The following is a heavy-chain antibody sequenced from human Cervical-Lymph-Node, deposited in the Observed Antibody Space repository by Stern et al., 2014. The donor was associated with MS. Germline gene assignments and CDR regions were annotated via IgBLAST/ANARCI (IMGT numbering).Heavy chain of an antibody. CDR3: ARLGLQSMDV. J-gene: IGHJ6*02. CDR1: GDTFSRDA. V-gene: IGHV1-69*04. D-gene: IGHD3-16*01. CDR2: IIPTAGTT. Sequence: QVQLVQSGAEVKKPGSSVKVSCKASGDTFSRDAMFWVRQAPGQGLEWMGRIIPTAGTTKYAQRFQGRVTITADKPTTTVYMDLSSLGSEDTAVYYCARLGLQSMDVWGQGTTVTVS.